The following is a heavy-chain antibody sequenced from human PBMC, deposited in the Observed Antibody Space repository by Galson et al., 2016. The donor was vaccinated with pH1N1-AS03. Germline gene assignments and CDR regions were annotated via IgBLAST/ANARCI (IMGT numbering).Heavy chain of an antibody. CDR2: IHPIFGTP. Sequence: SVKVSCKASGGTFGNYAISWMRQAPGQGLEWMGGIHPIFGTPSYAQKFQGRLTVTADDSTSAAYMALSRLTSEDTAISYCARDRHYDSSGRYFYESEHWGQGTLVIVSS. D-gene: IGHD3-22*01. J-gene: IGHJ4*02. CDR1: GGTFGNYA. CDR3: ARDRHYDSSGRYFYESEH. V-gene: IGHV1-69*13.